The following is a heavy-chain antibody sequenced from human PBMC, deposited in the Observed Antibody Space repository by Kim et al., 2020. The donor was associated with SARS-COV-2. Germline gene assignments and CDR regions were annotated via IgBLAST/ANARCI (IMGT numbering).Heavy chain of an antibody. CDR3: ARGGVRGYGDYEVYYYYYCMDV. CDR2: INAGNGNT. V-gene: IGHV1-3*01. Sequence: ASVKVSCKASGYTFTSYAMHWVRQAPGQRLEWMGWINAGNGNTKYSQKFQGRVTITRDTSAGTAYMELSSLRSEDTAVYYCARGGVRGYGDYEVYYYYYCMDVWGQGTTVTVSS. J-gene: IGHJ6*02. CDR1: GYTFTSYA. D-gene: IGHD4-17*01.